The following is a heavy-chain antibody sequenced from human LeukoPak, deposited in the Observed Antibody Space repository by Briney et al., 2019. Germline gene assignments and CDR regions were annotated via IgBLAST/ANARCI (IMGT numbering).Heavy chain of an antibody. D-gene: IGHD2-2*01. CDR1: GYTFTGYY. J-gene: IGHJ4*02. CDR2: INPNSGGT. CDR3: ARGVRYCSSTSCYGVDY. Sequence: ASVKVSCKASGYTFTGYYMHWVRQAPGQGLEWVGWINPNSGGTNYAQKFQGRVTMTRDTSISTAYMELSRLRSDDTAVYYCARGVRYCSSTSCYGVDYWGQGTLVTVSS. V-gene: IGHV1-2*02.